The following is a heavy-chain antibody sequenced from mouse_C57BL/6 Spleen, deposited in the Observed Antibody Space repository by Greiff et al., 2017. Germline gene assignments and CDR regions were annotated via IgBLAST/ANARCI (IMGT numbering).Heavy chain of an antibody. CDR3: ARGRDGSFDY. CDR2: IYPRDGST. V-gene: IGHV1-85*01. J-gene: IGHJ2*01. D-gene: IGHD3-3*01. CDR1: GYTFTGYW. Sequence: QVQLKESGAELMKPGASVKLSCKATGYTFTGYWIEWVKQRPGHGLEWIGWIYPRDGSTKYNEKFKGKATLTVDTSSSTAYMELHILTSEDSAVYFCARGRDGSFDYWGQGTTLTVSS.